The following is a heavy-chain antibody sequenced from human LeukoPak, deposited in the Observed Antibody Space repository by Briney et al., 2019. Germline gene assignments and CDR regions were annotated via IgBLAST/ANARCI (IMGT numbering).Heavy chain of an antibody. D-gene: IGHD2-8*02. CDR2: IRSKANSYAT. CDR3: TSSRGSRTGS. V-gene: IGHV3-73*01. CDR1: GFTFSGSA. Sequence: PGGSLRLSCAASGFTFSGSAMHWVRQASRKGLEWVGRIRSKANSYATAYAASVKGRFTISRDDSKNTAYLQMNSLKTEDTAVYYCTSSRGSRTGSWGQGTLVTVSS. J-gene: IGHJ5*02.